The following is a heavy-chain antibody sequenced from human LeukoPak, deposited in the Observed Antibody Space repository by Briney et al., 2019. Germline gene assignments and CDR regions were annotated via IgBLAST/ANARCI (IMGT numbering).Heavy chain of an antibody. V-gene: IGHV4-39*01. CDR3: ARQYYDILTGYSPEYFQH. CDR2: IYYSGST. CDR1: GGSISSSSYY. D-gene: IGHD3-9*01. Sequence: SETLSLTCTVSGGSISSSSYYWGWIRQPPGKGLEWIGSIYYSGSTYYNPSLKNRVTISVDTSKNQFSLKLSSVAAADTAVYYCARQYYDILTGYSPEYFQHWGQGTLVTVSS. J-gene: IGHJ1*01.